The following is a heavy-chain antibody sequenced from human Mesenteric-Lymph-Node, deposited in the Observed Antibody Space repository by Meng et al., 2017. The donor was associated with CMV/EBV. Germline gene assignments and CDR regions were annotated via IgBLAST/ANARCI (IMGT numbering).Heavy chain of an antibody. CDR3: ARVRRYFDWVDY. CDR2: ISWNSGSI. V-gene: IGHV3-9*01. Sequence: SLKISCAASGFTFDDYAMHWVRQAPGKGLEWVSGISWNSGSIGYADSVKGRFTISRDNAKNSLYLQMNSLRAEDTAVFYCARVRRYFDWVDYWGQGTLVTVSS. CDR1: GFTFDDYA. D-gene: IGHD3-9*01. J-gene: IGHJ4*02.